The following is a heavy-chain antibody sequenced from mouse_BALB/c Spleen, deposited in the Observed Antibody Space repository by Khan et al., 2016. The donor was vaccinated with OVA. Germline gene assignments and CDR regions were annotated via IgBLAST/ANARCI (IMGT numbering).Heavy chain of an antibody. Sequence: VQLKESGPELMKPGASVTISCKASGYSFTSYYIHWVIQSHGKSIVWIGYIDTFSGDTTYNQKFKGRATLTVDKSSSTAYIHLSNLTSEDSAVYYCRRHGYVAVFTYWGQGTLVTVSA. J-gene: IGHJ3*01. V-gene: IGHV1S135*01. CDR2: IDTFSGDT. D-gene: IGHD2-2*01. CDR3: RRHGYVAVFTY. CDR1: GYSFTSYY.